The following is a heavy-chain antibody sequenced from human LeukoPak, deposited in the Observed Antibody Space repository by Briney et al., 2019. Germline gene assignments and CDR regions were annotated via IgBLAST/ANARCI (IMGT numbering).Heavy chain of an antibody. J-gene: IGHJ4*02. CDR3: ARDGTLTTVTSGGDY. Sequence: GASVKVSCKVSGYTFTGYYMHWVRQAPGQGLEWMGWINPNSGGTNYAQKFQGRVTMTRDTSIRTAYMELSRLRSDDTAVYYCARDGTLTTVTSGGDYWGQGILVTVSS. CDR2: INPNSGGT. CDR1: GYTFTGYY. V-gene: IGHV1-2*02. D-gene: IGHD4-17*01.